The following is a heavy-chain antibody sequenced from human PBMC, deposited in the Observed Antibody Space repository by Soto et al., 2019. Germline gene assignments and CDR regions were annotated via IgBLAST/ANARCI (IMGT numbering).Heavy chain of an antibody. V-gene: IGHV3-48*03. D-gene: IGHD3-3*01. J-gene: IGHJ4*02. CDR3: ASLEMATMQG. CDR1: GFTFSSYE. CDR2: ISSSDSAI. Sequence: VGSLRLSCAASGFTFSSYEVNWVRQAPGKGLEWVSYISSSDSAIYYADSVKGRFTISRDNAKNSLYLQMNSLRAEDTAVYYCASLEMATMQGWGQGTLVTVSS.